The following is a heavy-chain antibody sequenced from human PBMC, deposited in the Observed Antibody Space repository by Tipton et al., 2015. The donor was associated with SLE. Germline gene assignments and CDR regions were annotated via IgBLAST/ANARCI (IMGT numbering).Heavy chain of an antibody. Sequence: TLSLTCTVSGGSISSSSYYWGWIRQPPGKGLEWIGSIYHSGSTYYNPSLKSRVTISVDTSKSQFSLKLSSVTAADTAVYYCARHSPIFGVVNMDPTAHFDYWGQGTLVTVSS. CDR1: GGSISSSSYY. CDR3: ARHSPIFGVVNMDPTAHFDY. D-gene: IGHD3-3*01. J-gene: IGHJ4*02. CDR2: IYHSGST. V-gene: IGHV4-39*01.